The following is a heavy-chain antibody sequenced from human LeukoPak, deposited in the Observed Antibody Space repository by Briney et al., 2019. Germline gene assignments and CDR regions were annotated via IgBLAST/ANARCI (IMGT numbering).Heavy chain of an antibody. J-gene: IGHJ6*02. CDR1: GFTVSSNY. V-gene: IGHV3-66*01. D-gene: IGHD6-19*01. CDR2: IYSGGST. Sequence: GGSLRLSCAASGFTVSSNYMNWVRRAPGKGLEWVSVIYSGGSTYYADSVKGRFTISRDNSKNTLYLQMNSLRAEDTAVYYCARVYSSGWYYYYGMDVWGQGTTVTVSS. CDR3: ARVYSSGWYYYYGMDV.